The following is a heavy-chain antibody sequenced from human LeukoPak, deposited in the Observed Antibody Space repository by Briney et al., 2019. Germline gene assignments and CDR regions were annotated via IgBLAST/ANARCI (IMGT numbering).Heavy chain of an antibody. Sequence: SETLSLTCTVSGGSISSTNYYWGWIRPPPGKGLEWIGSIYYTGSTNYNPSLKSRVTISVDTSKNQFSLKLSSVTAADTAVYYCARLATPSTMAARGRSWFEPWGQGTLVTVSS. V-gene: IGHV4-39*07. CDR1: GGSISSTNYY. CDR2: IYYTGST. CDR3: ARLATPSTMAARGRSWFEP. J-gene: IGHJ5*02. D-gene: IGHD6-6*01.